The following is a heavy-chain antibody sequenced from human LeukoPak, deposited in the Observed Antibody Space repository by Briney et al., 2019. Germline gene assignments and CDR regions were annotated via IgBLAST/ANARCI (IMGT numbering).Heavy chain of an antibody. D-gene: IGHD3-3*01. Sequence: SETLSLTCAVYGGSFSGYYWSWIRQPPGKRLEWIGEINHSGSTSYSPSLKSRVTMSVDTSKNQFSLKLSSVTAADTAVYYCARRGQHTIFGVVTDVWWFDPWGQGTLVTVSS. CDR3: ARRGQHTIFGVVTDVWWFDP. V-gene: IGHV4-34*01. J-gene: IGHJ5*02. CDR2: INHSGST. CDR1: GGSFSGYY.